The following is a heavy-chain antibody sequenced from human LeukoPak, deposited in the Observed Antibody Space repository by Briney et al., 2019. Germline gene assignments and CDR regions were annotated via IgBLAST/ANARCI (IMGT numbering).Heavy chain of an antibody. CDR3: SKEHRFSVAVPFDI. Sequence: VRSPRLSCVPSGFAFTTYAINTVRRAPSPRLKCWSGMTGCVGGADYATTVTCRVTISRDNSNTRLYLQINRLRSEATSLYYFSKEHRFSVAVPFDIWGQGTMVSVS. J-gene: IGHJ3*02. D-gene: IGHD4-23*01. V-gene: IGHV3-23*01. CDR1: GFAFTTYA. CDR2: MTGCVGGA.